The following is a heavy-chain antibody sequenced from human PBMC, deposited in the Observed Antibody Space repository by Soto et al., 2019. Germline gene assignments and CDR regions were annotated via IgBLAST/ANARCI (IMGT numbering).Heavy chain of an antibody. CDR3: ARDGVGGTLFFGCFDY. CDR2: MRFDGSNI. Sequence: PGGSLRLSCAVPGIIFTGHGMHWVRQAPGWGLEPVAIMRFDGSNIPYAFSVKGRFTIIRDNSTNTLYLQLNNLSVEDTALYYCARDGVGGTLFFGCFDYWGQGALVTVSS. J-gene: IGHJ4*02. D-gene: IGHD1-26*01. CDR1: GIIFTGHG. V-gene: IGHV3-30*02.